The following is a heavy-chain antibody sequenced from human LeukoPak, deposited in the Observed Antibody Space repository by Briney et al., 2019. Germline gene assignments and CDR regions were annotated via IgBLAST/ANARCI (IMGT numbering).Heavy chain of an antibody. CDR3: VGGVKYRYCSGGSCYLEGYLDY. Sequence: SETLSLTCTVSGGSISSYYWSWIRQPPGKGLEWIGYIYYSGSTNYNPSLKSRVTISVDTSKNQFSLKLSSVTAADTAVYYCVGGVKYRYCSGGSCYLEGYLDYWGQGTLVTVSS. V-gene: IGHV4-59*01. J-gene: IGHJ4*02. D-gene: IGHD2-15*01. CDR1: GGSISSYY. CDR2: IYYSGST.